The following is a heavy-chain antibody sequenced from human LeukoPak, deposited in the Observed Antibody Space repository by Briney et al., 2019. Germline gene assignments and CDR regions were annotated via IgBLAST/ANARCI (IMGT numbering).Heavy chain of an antibody. Sequence: GGSLRLSCTASGFTFGDYAMSWVRQAPGKGLEWVGFIRSKAYGGTTEYAASVKGRFTISSDDSKSIAYLQMNSLKTEDTAVYYCTREQWLVEFDYWGQGTLVTVSS. J-gene: IGHJ4*02. CDR1: GFTFGDYA. CDR3: TREQWLVEFDY. D-gene: IGHD6-19*01. CDR2: IRSKAYGGTT. V-gene: IGHV3-49*04.